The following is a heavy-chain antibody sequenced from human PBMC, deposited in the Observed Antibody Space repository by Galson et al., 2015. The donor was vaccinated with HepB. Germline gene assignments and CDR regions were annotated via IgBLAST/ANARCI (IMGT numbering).Heavy chain of an antibody. D-gene: IGHD2-2*02. J-gene: IGHJ5*02. Sequence: ETLSLTCTVSGGSISSYYWSWIRQPPGKGLEWIGYIYYSGSTNYNPSLKSRVTISVDTSKNQFSLKLSSVTAADTAVYYCARHGGPAAIPDGWFDPWGQGTLVTVSS. CDR3: ARHGGPAAIPDGWFDP. CDR2: IYYSGST. V-gene: IGHV4-59*08. CDR1: GGSISSYY.